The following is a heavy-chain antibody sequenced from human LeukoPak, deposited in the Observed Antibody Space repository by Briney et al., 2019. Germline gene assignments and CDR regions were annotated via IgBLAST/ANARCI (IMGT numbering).Heavy chain of an antibody. CDR3: ARDPSPGGSYYFDY. J-gene: IGHJ4*02. Sequence: GASVKVSCKASGYTFTSYGISWVRQAPGQGLEWMGWISAYNGNTNYAQKFQGRVAMTRDTSTSTVYMELSSLRSEDTAVYYCARDPSPGGSYYFDYWGRGTLVTVSS. V-gene: IGHV1-18*01. CDR1: GYTFTSYG. D-gene: IGHD1-26*01. CDR2: ISAYNGNT.